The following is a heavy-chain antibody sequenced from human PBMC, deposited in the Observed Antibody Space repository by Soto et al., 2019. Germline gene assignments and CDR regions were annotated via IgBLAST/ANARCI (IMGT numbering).Heavy chain of an antibody. CDR3: AHPRGYGFFDAVDI. J-gene: IGHJ3*02. CDR1: GFIFSTYA. Sequence: EGQLLQTGGGLVQPGGSLSLSCAASGFIFSTYAMNWVRQAPGKGLEWVSAISSSSDSAFYAESVRGRFTISRDNSNNALYLHMRSLRPEDTAVYYCAHPRGYGFFDAVDIWGQGTMVTVSS. V-gene: IGHV3-23*01. D-gene: IGHD4-17*01. CDR2: ISSSSDSA.